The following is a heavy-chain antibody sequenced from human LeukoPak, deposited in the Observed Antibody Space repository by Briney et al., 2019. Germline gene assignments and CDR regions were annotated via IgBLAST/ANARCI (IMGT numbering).Heavy chain of an antibody. D-gene: IGHD2-2*01. CDR2: IRYDGNNK. Sequence: GGSLRLSCAASGFTFSNYGMHWVRQAPGKGLEWVAFIRYDGNNKYYADSVKGRFAISRDNSKNTLYLQMNSLRAEDTAVYYCAKDVCLGYCSSEIDPWGQGTLVTVSS. CDR3: AKDVCLGYCSSEIDP. V-gene: IGHV3-30*02. CDR1: GFTFSNYG. J-gene: IGHJ5*02.